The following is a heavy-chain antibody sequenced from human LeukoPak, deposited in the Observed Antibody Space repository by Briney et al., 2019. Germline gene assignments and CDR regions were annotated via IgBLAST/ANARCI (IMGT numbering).Heavy chain of an antibody. CDR1: GGSISRYY. J-gene: IGHJ6*03. D-gene: IGHD2-15*01. CDR2: IYTSGST. Sequence: SETLSLTCTVSGGSISRYYWSWIRQHAGQGLEWIGRIYTSGSTNYNPSLKSRVTISVDKSKNQFSLKLSSVTAADTAVYYCARVGGSGTDYYYMDVWGKGTTVTVFS. V-gene: IGHV4-4*07. CDR3: ARVGGSGTDYYYMDV.